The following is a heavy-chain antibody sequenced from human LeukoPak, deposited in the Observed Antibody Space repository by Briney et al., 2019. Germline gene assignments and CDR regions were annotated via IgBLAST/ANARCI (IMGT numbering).Heavy chain of an antibody. CDR2: INPGGGST. Sequence: ASVKVSCKASGYTFTSYYMHWVRQAPGQGLEWMGIINPGGGSTSYAQKFQGRVTMTTDTSTSTAYMELRSLRSEDTAVYYCARDDGYPPFDYWGQGTLVTVSS. CDR1: GYTFTSYY. J-gene: IGHJ4*02. D-gene: IGHD5-18*01. V-gene: IGHV1-46*01. CDR3: ARDDGYPPFDY.